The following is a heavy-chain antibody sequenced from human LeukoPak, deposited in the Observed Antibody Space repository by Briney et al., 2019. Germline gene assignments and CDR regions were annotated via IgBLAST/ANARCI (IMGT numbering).Heavy chain of an antibody. CDR1: GYTFTSYD. J-gene: IGHJ6*02. CDR2: MNPNSGNT. V-gene: IGHV1-8*01. D-gene: IGHD3-3*01. CDR3: ARTYYDFWSGYSYYYYYGMDV. Sequence: ASVKVSCKASGYTFTSYDINWVRQATGQELEWMGWMNPNSGNTGYAQKFQGRVTITRNTSISTAYMELSSLRSEDTAVYYCARTYYDFWSGYSYYYYYGMDVWGQGTTVTVSS.